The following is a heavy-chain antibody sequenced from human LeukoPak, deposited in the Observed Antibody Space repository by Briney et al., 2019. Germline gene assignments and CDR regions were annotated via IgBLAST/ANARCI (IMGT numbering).Heavy chain of an antibody. V-gene: IGHV1-24*01. Sequence: ASVKVSCKVSGYTXTELSMHWVRQAPGKGLEWMEGFDPEDGETIYAQKFQGRVTMTEATSTDTAYMELSSLRSEDTAVYYCATDRMTLWDRAFDIWGQGTMVTVSS. CDR3: ATDRMTLWDRAFDI. CDR1: GYTXTELS. J-gene: IGHJ3*02. D-gene: IGHD1-26*01. CDR2: FDPEDGET.